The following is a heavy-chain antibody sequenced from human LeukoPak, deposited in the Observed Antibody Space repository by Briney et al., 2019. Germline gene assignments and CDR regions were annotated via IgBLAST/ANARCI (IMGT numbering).Heavy chain of an antibody. V-gene: IGHV1-2*02. CDR2: INPNSGGT. Sequence: ASVKVSCKASGYTFTGYYMHWVRQAPGQGLEWMGWINPNSGGTNYAQKFQGRVTMTRDTSITTAYMELSRLRSDDTAVYYCAWGDYGDYVLDYWGQGTLVTVSS. CDR3: AWGDYGDYVLDY. CDR1: GYTFTGYY. D-gene: IGHD4-17*01. J-gene: IGHJ4*02.